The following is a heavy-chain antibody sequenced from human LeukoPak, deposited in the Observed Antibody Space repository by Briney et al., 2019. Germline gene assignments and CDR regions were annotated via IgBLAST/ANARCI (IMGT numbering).Heavy chain of an antibody. CDR3: ARVCDGEHPDNY. Sequence: RASVKLSCKPCRYILTHHWFYLGLEAPGQGLEWMGWINPSSGGTNYEQKFQVRVTMTRDTHISTAYMAQSRLSSGDSHVYFCARVCDGEHPDNYGGQGALVTVSS. CDR2: INPSSGGT. D-gene: IGHD4-17*01. V-gene: IGHV1-2*02. CDR1: RYILTHHW. J-gene: IGHJ4*02.